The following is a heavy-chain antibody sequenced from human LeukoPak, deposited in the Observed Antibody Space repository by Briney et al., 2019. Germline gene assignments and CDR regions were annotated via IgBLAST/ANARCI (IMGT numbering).Heavy chain of an antibody. CDR3: ARDTIMLSAFDI. D-gene: IGHD3-16*02. CDR2: ISSSSSYI. Sequence: GGSLRLSCAASGFTFSSYSMNWVRQAPGKGLEWVSSISSSSSYIYYADSVKGRFTISRDNAKNSPYLQMNSLRAEDTAVYYCARDTIMLSAFDIWGQGTMVTVSS. J-gene: IGHJ3*02. CDR1: GFTFSSYS. V-gene: IGHV3-21*01.